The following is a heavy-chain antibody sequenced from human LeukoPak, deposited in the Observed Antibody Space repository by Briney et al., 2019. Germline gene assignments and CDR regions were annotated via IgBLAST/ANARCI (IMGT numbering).Heavy chain of an antibody. CDR2: IYYSGST. V-gene: IGHV4-39*01. CDR3: ARHSATASDFDY. J-gene: IGHJ4*02. Sequence: TSETLSLTCTVSGGSISSSSYYWGWIRQPPGKGLEWIGSIYYSGSTYYNPSLKSRVTISVDTSKNQFSLKLSSVTAADTAVYYCARHSATASDFDYWGQGTLVTVSS. CDR1: GGSISSSSYY.